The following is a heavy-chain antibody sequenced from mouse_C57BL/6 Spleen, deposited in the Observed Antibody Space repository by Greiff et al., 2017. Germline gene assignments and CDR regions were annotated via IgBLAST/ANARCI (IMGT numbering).Heavy chain of an antibody. D-gene: IGHD2-10*01. CDR3: ASPYYGNYAYFDV. V-gene: IGHV14-2*01. CDR2: IDPEDGET. J-gene: IGHJ1*03. Sequence: VQLQQSGAELVKPGASVKFSCTASGFNIKDYYMHWVKQRTEQGLEWIGRIDPEDGETKYAPKFQGKATITADTSSNTAYLQLSSLTSEDTPVYYCASPYYGNYAYFDVWGTGTTVTVSS. CDR1: GFNIKDYY.